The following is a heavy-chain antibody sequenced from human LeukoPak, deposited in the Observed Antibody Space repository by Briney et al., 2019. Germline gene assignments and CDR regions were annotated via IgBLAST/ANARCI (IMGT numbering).Heavy chain of an antibody. V-gene: IGHV1-8*01. D-gene: IGHD5-24*01. CDR3: ARGKDGYNRYDY. CDR2: MNPNSGNT. CDR1: GYTFTSYD. Sequence: ASVKVSCKASGYTFTSYDINWVRQATGQGIEWMGWMNPNSGNTGYAQKFQGRVTMTSNTSISTAYMELSSLRSEDTAVYYCARGKDGYNRYDYWGQGTLVTVSS. J-gene: IGHJ4*02.